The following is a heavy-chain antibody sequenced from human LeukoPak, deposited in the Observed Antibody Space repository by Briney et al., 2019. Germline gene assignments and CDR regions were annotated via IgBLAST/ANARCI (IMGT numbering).Heavy chain of an antibody. J-gene: IGHJ4*02. V-gene: IGHV1-2*02. CDR1: GYTFTGYY. Sequence: GASVKVSCKASGYTFTGYYMHWVRQAPGQGLEWMGWINPNSGGTNYAQKFQGRVTMIRDTSISTAYMELSRLRSDDTAVYYCARVRSQRYCSSTSCYMDDYWGQGTLVTVSS. D-gene: IGHD2-2*01. CDR2: INPNSGGT. CDR3: ARVRSQRYCSSTSCYMDDY.